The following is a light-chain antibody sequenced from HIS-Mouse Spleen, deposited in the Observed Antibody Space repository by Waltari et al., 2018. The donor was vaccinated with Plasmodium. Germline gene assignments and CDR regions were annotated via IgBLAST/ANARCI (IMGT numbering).Light chain of an antibody. CDR1: RPHHGRHY. V-gene: IGLV1-47*01. J-gene: IGLJ3*02. Sequence: QSVLTQPPSASGTPGQTVTHSCSASRPHHGRHYVYCYQQLPGTAPKLLIYRNKQRPSGVPDRFSGSKSGTSASLAISGLRSEDEADYYCAAWDDSLSGPVFGGGTKLTVL. CDR3: AAWDDSLSGPV. CDR2: RNK.